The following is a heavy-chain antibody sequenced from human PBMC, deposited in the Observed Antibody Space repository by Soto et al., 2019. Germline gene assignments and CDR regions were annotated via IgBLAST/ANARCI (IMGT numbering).Heavy chain of an antibody. CDR3: VQTTGWPGFDF. CDR2: IYGGGTT. Sequence: EVQLVESGGGLIQPGGSLRLSCAASGFTVSSKYMTWVRQAPGKGLEWVSVIYGGGTTYYADSVKGRFTISRDNSKNTLYLQMNRLRAEHTAVYCCVQTTGWPGFDFWGQGTVVTVSS. V-gene: IGHV3-53*01. CDR1: GFTVSSKY. J-gene: IGHJ4*02. D-gene: IGHD6-19*01.